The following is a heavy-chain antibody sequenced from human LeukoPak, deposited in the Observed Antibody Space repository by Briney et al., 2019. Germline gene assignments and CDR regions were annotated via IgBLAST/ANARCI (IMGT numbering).Heavy chain of an antibody. CDR2: IYYSKNT. CDR3: VSPRGFSYGYFDY. Sequence: SETLSLTCTVSGGSISSSSAYWGWIRQPPGKVMEWIGSIYYSKNTYYNPSLKSRVTISADTSKNQFSLTLGSVSGTDTAVYYCVSPRGFSYGYFDYWGQGTLVTVSS. V-gene: IGHV4-39*01. CDR1: GGSISSSSAY. D-gene: IGHD5-18*01. J-gene: IGHJ4*02.